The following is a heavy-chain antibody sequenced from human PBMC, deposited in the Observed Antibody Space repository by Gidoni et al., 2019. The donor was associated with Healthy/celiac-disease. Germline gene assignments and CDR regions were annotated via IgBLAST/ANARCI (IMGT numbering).Heavy chain of an antibody. D-gene: IGHD4-17*01. CDR2: ISWNSGSI. J-gene: IGHJ4*02. Sequence: EVQLVESGGGLVQPGRSLRLSCAASGFTFDDYAMHWVRQAPGKGLEWVSGISWNSGSIGYADSVKGRFTISRDNAKNSLYLQMNSLRAEDTALYYCAKDLHDYGGIFDYWGQGTLVTVSS. V-gene: IGHV3-9*01. CDR3: AKDLHDYGGIFDY. CDR1: GFTFDDYA.